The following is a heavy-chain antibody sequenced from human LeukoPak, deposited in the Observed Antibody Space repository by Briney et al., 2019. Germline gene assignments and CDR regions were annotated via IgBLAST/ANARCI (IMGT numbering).Heavy chain of an antibody. CDR3: AKDVRRYCSGGRCYGWFFP. Sequence: PGGSLRLSCAASGFTFSNYAMSWVRQAPGKGLEWVSAISDSGGTTYYADSVKGRFTISRDNSKNTLFLQMSSLRAEDTAVYYCAKDVRRYCSGGRCYGWFFPWRQGTLVAVSS. CDR1: GFTFSNYA. CDR2: ISDSGGTT. V-gene: IGHV3-23*01. D-gene: IGHD2-15*01. J-gene: IGHJ5*02.